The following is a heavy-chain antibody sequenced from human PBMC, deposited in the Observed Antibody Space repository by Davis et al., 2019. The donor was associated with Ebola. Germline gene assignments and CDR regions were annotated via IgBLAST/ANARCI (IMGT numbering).Heavy chain of an antibody. Sequence: ASVKVSCKASGYTFTNYYMQWVRQAPGQGLEWMGWINPNSGGTNYAQKFQGRVTMTRDTPITTAYMELSRVRSDDTAVYYCAREAYDSSASDAFDIWGQGTMVTVSS. CDR1: GYTFTNYY. V-gene: IGHV1-2*02. CDR2: INPNSGGT. J-gene: IGHJ3*02. D-gene: IGHD3-22*01. CDR3: AREAYDSSASDAFDI.